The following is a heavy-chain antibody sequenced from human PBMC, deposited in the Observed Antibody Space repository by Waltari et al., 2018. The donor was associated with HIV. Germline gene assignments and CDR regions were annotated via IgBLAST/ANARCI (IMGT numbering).Heavy chain of an antibody. CDR2: ISYDGSRE. CDR1: GFTFSSYN. Sequence: QEHLVESGGAVVQPGSSLRLSCAASGFTFSSYNMIWVRQAPGKGREWVAVISYDGSRENYADFVKGRFPISRDNSENTLYLQMHSLRPEDTAVYYCARGGKYGDYQYYFDSWGQGTLVTVSP. D-gene: IGHD4-17*01. V-gene: IGHV3-30-3*01. J-gene: IGHJ4*02. CDR3: ARGGKYGDYQYYFDS.